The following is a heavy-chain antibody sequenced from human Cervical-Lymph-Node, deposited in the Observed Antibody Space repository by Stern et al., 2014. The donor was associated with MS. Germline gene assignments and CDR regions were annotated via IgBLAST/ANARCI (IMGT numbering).Heavy chain of an antibody. Sequence: GHLVESAGEVKKPGVSVKLSCKASGYSFTSDDINWGRRAPGQGLEWIGWINPDSGYTGYAQKFQGRFTISRDTSISTADIELTSLTSDDTAVYYCTKAWVAWGQGTQVIVSS. D-gene: IGHD7-27*01. J-gene: IGHJ4*02. CDR3: TKAWVA. CDR2: INPDSGYT. V-gene: IGHV1-8*01. CDR1: GYSFTSDD.